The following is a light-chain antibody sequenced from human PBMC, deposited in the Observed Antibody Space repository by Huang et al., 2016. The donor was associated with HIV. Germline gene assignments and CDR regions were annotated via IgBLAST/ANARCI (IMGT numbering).Light chain of an antibody. CDR2: WAS. Sequence: DIVMTQSPDSLAVSLGERATMTCKSSQSVLYSSNNKNYLAWYQQKPGQPPKLLIYWASTRESGVPDRFSGSGSGTDFTLTISSLQAEDVAVYYCQQYYSAWTFGQGTKVEIK. V-gene: IGKV4-1*01. CDR1: QSVLYSSNNKNY. J-gene: IGKJ1*01. CDR3: QQYYSAWT.